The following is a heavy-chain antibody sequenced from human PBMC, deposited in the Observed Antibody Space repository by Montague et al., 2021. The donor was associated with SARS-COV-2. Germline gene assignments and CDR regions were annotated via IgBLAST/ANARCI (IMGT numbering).Heavy chain of an antibody. CDR1: GFILSTYD. Sequence: LRLSCAASGFILSTYDMHWVRQATGKGLEWVSAIGTRGDTYYPGSVKGRFTMSRENAENSLYLQMTSLRAGDTAVYYCARAPPYSSASWGYYGMDVWGQGTTVTVSS. J-gene: IGHJ6*02. V-gene: IGHV3-13*01. CDR3: ARAPPYSSASWGYYGMDV. CDR2: IGTRGDT. D-gene: IGHD6-6*01.